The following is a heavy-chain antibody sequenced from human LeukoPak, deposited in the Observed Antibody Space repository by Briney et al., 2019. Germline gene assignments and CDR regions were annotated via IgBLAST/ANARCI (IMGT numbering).Heavy chain of an antibody. J-gene: IGHJ4*02. CDR2: TSPNEYNN. CDR1: GFTFSNYA. CDR3: ARGPGLAMGKGYFDY. D-gene: IGHD6-19*01. Sequence: QPGASLRLSCAASGFTFSNYAMHWVRQAPAKGLEWVAGTSPNEYNNYSAASVTGRFTISRDNSTNTLYLEVNSLRADETAVYYCARGPGLAMGKGYFDYCGQGPLVTVSS. V-gene: IGHV3-30-3*01.